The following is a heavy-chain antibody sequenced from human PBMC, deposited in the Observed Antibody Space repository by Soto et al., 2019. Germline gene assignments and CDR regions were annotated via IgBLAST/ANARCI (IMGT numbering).Heavy chain of an antibody. D-gene: IGHD3-16*01. CDR1: GFTFSSYY. CDR2: INQDGGEK. Sequence: ESGGGLVQPGESLRLSCAASGFTFSSYYMGWVRQAPGKGLEWVANINQDGGEKFYVGSVKGRFTISRDNTKNSLYLQINSLRAEDTAVYYCARHWGFDYWGQGTLVTVSS. CDR3: ARHWGFDY. J-gene: IGHJ4*02. V-gene: IGHV3-7*01.